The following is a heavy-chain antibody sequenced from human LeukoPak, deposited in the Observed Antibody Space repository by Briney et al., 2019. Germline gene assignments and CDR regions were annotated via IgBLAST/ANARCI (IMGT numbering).Heavy chain of an antibody. Sequence: QTGGSLRLSCVASGFTFSSFSMNWVRQAPGKGLEWISYISASSSTMYYADSVKGRFTISRDNAKNSLSLQINSLRDEDTAVYYCAREGSDPSASDYGDYDTPIEYNWFDPWGQGTLVTVSS. V-gene: IGHV3-48*02. J-gene: IGHJ5*02. CDR2: ISASSSTM. D-gene: IGHD4-17*01. CDR3: AREGSDPSASDYGDYDTPIEYNWFDP. CDR1: GFTFSSFS.